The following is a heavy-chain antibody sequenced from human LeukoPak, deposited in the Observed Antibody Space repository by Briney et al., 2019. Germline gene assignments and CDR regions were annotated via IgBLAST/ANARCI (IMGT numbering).Heavy chain of an antibody. CDR1: GGSFSGYY. J-gene: IGHJ4*02. Sequence: SETLSLTCAVYGGSFSGYYWSWIRQPPGKGLEWIGEINHSGSTNYNPSLKSRVTISVDTSKNQFSLKLSSVTAADTAVYYCAREGFGYSSSWYGGYFDYWGQGTLVTVSS. D-gene: IGHD6-13*01. CDR3: AREGFGYSSSWYGGYFDY. V-gene: IGHV4-34*01. CDR2: INHSGST.